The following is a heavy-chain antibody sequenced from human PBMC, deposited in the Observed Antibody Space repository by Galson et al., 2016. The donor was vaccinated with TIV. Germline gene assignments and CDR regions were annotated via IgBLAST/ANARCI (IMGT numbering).Heavy chain of an antibody. J-gene: IGHJ4*02. CDR2: IIGIFGIA. Sequence: QSGAEVKKPGSSVKVSCKASGGIFRSNAISWVRQAPGQGLEWMGGIIGIFGIANYAQKFQGRLTITAGESTSTVYMDLSSLRSEDTAVYYCARARGYSGPYYSDFWGQGTLVTVSS. CDR1: GGIFRSNA. V-gene: IGHV1-69*01. CDR3: ARARGYSGPYYSDF. D-gene: IGHD5-12*01.